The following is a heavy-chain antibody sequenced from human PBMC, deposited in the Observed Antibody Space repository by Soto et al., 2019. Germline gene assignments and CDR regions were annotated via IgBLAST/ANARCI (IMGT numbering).Heavy chain of an antibody. CDR2: IWGDGSKK. CDR1: GFTFSRYG. CDR3: ARESDSGSYYFDY. J-gene: IGHJ4*02. D-gene: IGHD3-10*01. Sequence: GGSLRLSCAASGFTFSRYGTHWVRQAPGKGLEWVAVIWGDGSKKIYADSVQGRFTISRDNSGDTLFLRMSSVTAADTAVYYCARESDSGSYYFDYWGRGTLVTVSS. V-gene: IGHV3-33*01.